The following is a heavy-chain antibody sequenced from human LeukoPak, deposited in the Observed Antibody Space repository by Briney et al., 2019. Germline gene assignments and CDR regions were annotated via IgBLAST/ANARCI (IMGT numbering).Heavy chain of an antibody. CDR1: GLSFDSYW. J-gene: IGHJ4*02. CDR2: INHDATEK. D-gene: IGHD6-13*01. CDR3: ARVRSAAAGPLDY. Sequence: GGSLRLSCVASGLSFDSYWMNWVRQAPGRGLEWVANINHDATEKYYVDSVKGRFTISRDNAKKSLYLQMNRLRADDTAVYHCARVRSAAAGPLDYWGQGTLVTVSS. V-gene: IGHV3-7*01.